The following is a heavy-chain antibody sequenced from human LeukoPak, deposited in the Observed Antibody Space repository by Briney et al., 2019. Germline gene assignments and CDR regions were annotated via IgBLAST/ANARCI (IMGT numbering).Heavy chain of an antibody. J-gene: IGHJ3*02. CDR2: INPSGGST. D-gene: IGHD2-15*01. CDR3: ARDRVVAAWLGSSNDAFDI. CDR1: GYTFTSYY. V-gene: IGHV1-46*01. Sequence: GASVKVSCKASGYTFTSYYMHWVRQAPGQGLEWMGIINPSGGSTSYAQKFQGRVTMTRDTSTSTVYMELSSLRSEDTAVYYCARDRVVAAWLGSSNDAFDIWGQGTMVTVSS.